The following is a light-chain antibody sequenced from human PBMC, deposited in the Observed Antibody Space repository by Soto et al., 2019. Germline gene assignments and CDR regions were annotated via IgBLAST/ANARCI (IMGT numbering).Light chain of an antibody. CDR3: QQSLSSPEIT. J-gene: IGKJ5*01. V-gene: IGKV1-39*01. CDR2: AAS. Sequence: IQMTQSPSSLSSSFGYIFTITFLLSQSVSTYLNWYQQRLGEAPKLLSYAASTLQSGVPSRFSASGSGTDFTLTISSLQPDDLGTYYCQQSLSSPEITFGQGTRLEI. CDR1: QSVSTY.